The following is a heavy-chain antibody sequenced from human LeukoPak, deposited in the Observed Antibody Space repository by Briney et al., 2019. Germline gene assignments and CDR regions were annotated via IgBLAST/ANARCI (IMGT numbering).Heavy chain of an antibody. J-gene: IGHJ4*02. CDR1: GYTFTDYY. Sequence: ASVTVSCKASGYTFTDYYVHWVRQAPGQGPEWMGWANPNGGATMYAQKFQDRVTMTRDTSISTAYLELSGLRSDDTAMYYCVTYTNAIEYFLYWGLGTLVTVSS. V-gene: IGHV1-2*02. CDR3: VTYTNAIEYFLY. D-gene: IGHD2-2*02. CDR2: ANPNGGAT.